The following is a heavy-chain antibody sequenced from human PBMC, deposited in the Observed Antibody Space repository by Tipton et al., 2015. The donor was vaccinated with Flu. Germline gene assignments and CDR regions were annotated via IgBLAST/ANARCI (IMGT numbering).Heavy chain of an antibody. D-gene: IGHD3-10*01. CDR2: IYYSGSS. CDR1: GDSINSGGAY. Sequence: TLSLTCTVSGDSINSGGAYWTWVRQLPGKGLEWIASIYYSGSSYYNPSLTRRVFISVDTSKNQISLKVNSVTAADTAVYYCARDQGFGGGLSYDYYVLDVWSQGTTVTVSS. J-gene: IGHJ6*02. V-gene: IGHV4-31*03. CDR3: ARDQGFGGGLSYDYYVLDV.